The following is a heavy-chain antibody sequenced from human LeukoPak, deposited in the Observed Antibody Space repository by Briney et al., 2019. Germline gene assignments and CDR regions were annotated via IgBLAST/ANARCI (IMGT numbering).Heavy chain of an antibody. D-gene: IGHD3-16*02. CDR2: IYSGGST. Sequence: GGSLRLSCAASGFTFSSYAMSWVRQAPGKGLEWVSVIYSGGSTYYADSVKGRFTISRDNSKNTLYLQMNSLRAEDTAVYYCASSQVITFGGVIALDYWGQGTLVTVSS. CDR3: ASSQVITFGGVIALDY. CDR1: GFTFSSYA. V-gene: IGHV3-53*01. J-gene: IGHJ4*02.